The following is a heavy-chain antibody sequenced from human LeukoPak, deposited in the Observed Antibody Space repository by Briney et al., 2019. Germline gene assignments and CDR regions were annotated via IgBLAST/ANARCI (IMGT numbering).Heavy chain of an antibody. D-gene: IGHD2/OR15-2a*01. J-gene: IGHJ6*02. Sequence: GGSLRLSCAASGSTFSSYGMHWVRQAPGKGLEWVAVIWYDGSNQYYGDSVKGRFTISRDNSKNTLYLQMNSLRAEDTAVYYCARDRASTFYYGMDVWGQGTTVTVSS. V-gene: IGHV3-33*01. CDR3: ARDRASTFYYGMDV. CDR2: IWYDGSNQ. CDR1: GSTFSSYG.